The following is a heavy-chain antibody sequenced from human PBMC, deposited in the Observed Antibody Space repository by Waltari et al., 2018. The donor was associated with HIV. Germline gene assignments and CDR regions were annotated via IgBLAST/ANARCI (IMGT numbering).Heavy chain of an antibody. D-gene: IGHD2-21*02. CDR1: GYTFTYRY. CDR2: ITPFNGNT. V-gene: IGHV1-45*02. Sequence: QMQLVQSGAEVKKTGSSVKVSCKASGYTFTYRYLHWVRQAPGQALEWMGGITPFNGNTNYAQKFQDRVTITRDRSMSTAYMGLSSLRSEDTAMYYCATCGGDCPEGWFDPWGQGTLVTVSS. CDR3: ATCGGDCPEGWFDP. J-gene: IGHJ5*02.